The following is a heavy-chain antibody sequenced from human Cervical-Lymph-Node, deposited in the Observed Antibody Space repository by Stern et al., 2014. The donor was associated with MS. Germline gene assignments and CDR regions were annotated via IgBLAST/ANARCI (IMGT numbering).Heavy chain of an antibody. CDR3: AKDFDIYYYYGMDV. J-gene: IGHJ6*02. Sequence: VQLVESGGGAVQSGRSLRLSCAASGFTFSSYGMHWVRQAPGKGLEWVAVTSYDGSDKYYADSVKGRFTISRDNSKNTLYLQMNSLRAEDTAVYYCAKDFDIYYYYGMDVWGQGTTVTGSS. V-gene: IGHV3-30*18. D-gene: IGHD2-15*01. CDR2: TSYDGSDK. CDR1: GFTFSSYG.